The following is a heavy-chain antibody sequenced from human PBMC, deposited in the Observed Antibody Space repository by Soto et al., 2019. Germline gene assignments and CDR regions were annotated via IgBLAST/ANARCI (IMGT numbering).Heavy chain of an antibody. CDR3: TTEGRFWSGYFLYYGMGV. V-gene: IGHV3-15*01. J-gene: IGHJ6*02. Sequence: PGGSLRLSCAASGFTFSNAWMSWVRQAPGKGLEWVGRIKSKTDGGTTDYAAPVKGRFTISRDDSKNTLYLQMNSLKTEDTAVYYCTTEGRFWSGYFLYYGMGVWGQGTTLTVSS. CDR2: IKSKTDGGTT. D-gene: IGHD3-3*01. CDR1: GFTFSNAW.